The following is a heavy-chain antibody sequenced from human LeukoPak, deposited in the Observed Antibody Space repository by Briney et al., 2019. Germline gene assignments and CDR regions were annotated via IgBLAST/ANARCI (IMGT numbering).Heavy chain of an antibody. V-gene: IGHV1-69*06. CDR1: GGTFSSYA. CDR3: ARDREGVRATWDYYYMDV. J-gene: IGHJ6*03. D-gene: IGHD3-10*01. CDR2: IIPIFGTA. Sequence: GASVKVSCKASGGTFSSYAISWVRQAPGQGLEWMGGIIPIFGTANYAQKFQGRVTITADKSTSTAYMELSSLRSEDTAVYYCARDREGVRATWDYYYMDVWGKGTTVTVSS.